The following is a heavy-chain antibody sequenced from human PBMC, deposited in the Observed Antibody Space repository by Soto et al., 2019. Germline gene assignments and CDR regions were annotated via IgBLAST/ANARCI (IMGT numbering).Heavy chain of an antibody. CDR1: GGSISSSSYY. CDR2: IYYSGST. D-gene: IGHD2-2*01. Sequence: QLQLRESGPGLVKPSETLSLTCTVSGGSISSSSYYWGWIRQPPGKGLEWIGSIYYSGSTYYNPSLKSRVTISVDTSKNQFSLKLSSVTAADTAVYYCARSRSVPAATWFDPWGQGTLVTVSS. CDR3: ARSRSVPAATWFDP. V-gene: IGHV4-39*01. J-gene: IGHJ5*02.